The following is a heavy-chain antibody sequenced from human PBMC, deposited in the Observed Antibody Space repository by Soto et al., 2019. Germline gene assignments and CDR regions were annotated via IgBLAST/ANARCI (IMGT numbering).Heavy chain of an antibody. D-gene: IGHD6-13*01. J-gene: IGHJ6*03. Sequence: GGSLRLSCAASGFTFSDYYMSWIRQAPGKGLEWVSYISSSGSTIYYADSVKGRFTISRDNAKNSLYLQMNSLRAEDTAVYYCARGGLEAAAGNEYYYYYYMDVWGKGTTVTVSS. CDR2: ISSSGSTI. CDR3: ARGGLEAAAGNEYYYYYYMDV. V-gene: IGHV3-11*01. CDR1: GFTFSDYY.